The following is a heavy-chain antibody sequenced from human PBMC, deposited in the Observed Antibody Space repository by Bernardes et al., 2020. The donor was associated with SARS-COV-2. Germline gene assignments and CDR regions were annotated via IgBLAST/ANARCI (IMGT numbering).Heavy chain of an antibody. CDR3: ARARGYTSGPPNWFDP. Sequence: GGSLRLSCAASGFTFSSYSMNWVRQAPGKGLEWVSYISSSSSTIYYADSVKGRFTISRDNAKNSLYLQMNSLRDEDTAVYYCARARGYTSGPPNWFDPWGQGTLVTVSS. D-gene: IGHD5-18*01. CDR1: GFTFSSYS. CDR2: ISSSSSTI. V-gene: IGHV3-48*02. J-gene: IGHJ5*02.